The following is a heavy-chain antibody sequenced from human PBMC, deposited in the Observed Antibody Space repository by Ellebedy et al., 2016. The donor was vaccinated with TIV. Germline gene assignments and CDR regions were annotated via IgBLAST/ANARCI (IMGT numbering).Heavy chain of an antibody. D-gene: IGHD2-15*01. J-gene: IGHJ1*01. CDR2: ITPSDGGT. CDR3: ASSLEAWYGD. CDR1: GYSYTSHY. Sequence: ASVKVSXKAIGYSYTSHYVHWVRQAPGQGLEWMGTITPSDGGTTVAQRFQGRVTMTTDSSTTTTYMELRSLRSDDTAVYFCASSLEAWYGDWGQGTLVTVSS. V-gene: IGHV1-46*01.